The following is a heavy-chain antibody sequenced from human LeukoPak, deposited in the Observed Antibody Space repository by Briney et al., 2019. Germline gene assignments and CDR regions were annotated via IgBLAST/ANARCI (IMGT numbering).Heavy chain of an antibody. J-gene: IGHJ1*01. D-gene: IGHD4/OR15-4a*01. Sequence: PSETLSLTCTVSGGSISSYYWSWIRQPPGEGLEWIGYIYYSGSTNYNPSLKSRVTISVDTSKNQFSLKLSSVTAADTAVYYCARESAKVSAEYFQHWGQGTLVTVSS. V-gene: IGHV4-59*12. CDR3: ARESAKVSAEYFQH. CDR1: GGSISSYY. CDR2: IYYSGST.